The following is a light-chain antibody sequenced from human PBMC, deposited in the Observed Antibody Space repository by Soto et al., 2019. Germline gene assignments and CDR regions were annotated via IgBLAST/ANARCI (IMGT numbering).Light chain of an antibody. J-gene: IGKJ4*01. CDR2: DAS. Sequence: EIVLTQSPATLSLSPGERATLSCGASQIVGRNLAWYQQKPGQAPRLLIYDASNRATGIPARFSGSGSGTDFTLTISSLEPEDFAVYYCQQRTSWPLTFGGGTKVEIK. CDR3: QQRTSWPLT. V-gene: IGKV3-11*01. CDR1: QIVGRN.